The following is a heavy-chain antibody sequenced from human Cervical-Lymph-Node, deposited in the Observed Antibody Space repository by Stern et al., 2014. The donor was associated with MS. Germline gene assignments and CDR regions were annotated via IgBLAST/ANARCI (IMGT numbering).Heavy chain of an antibody. Sequence: VQLVESGAEVKKPGSSVKVSCKASGGTFSPFSINWGRQVPGQSLEWRAGNIPIFDTPNFAQKFQGRVTITADSSTSTVYMALNSLRFDDTAVYYCVLPSTVTTAAFDVWGRGTMVTVSS. V-gene: IGHV1-69*06. CDR2: NIPIFDTP. D-gene: IGHD4-11*01. CDR1: GGTFSPFS. J-gene: IGHJ3*01. CDR3: VLPSTVTTAAFDV.